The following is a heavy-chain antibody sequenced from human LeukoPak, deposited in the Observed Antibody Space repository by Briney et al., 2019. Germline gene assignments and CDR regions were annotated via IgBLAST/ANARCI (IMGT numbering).Heavy chain of an antibody. CDR3: ARVHYDFWSGNTIV. CDR1: GGSISSSSYY. D-gene: IGHD3-3*01. J-gene: IGHJ4*02. Sequence: SETLSLTCTVSGGSISSSSYYWGWIRQPPGKGLEWIGSIYYSGSTYYNPSLKSRVTISVDTSKNQFSLKLSSVTAADTAVYYCARVHYDFWSGNTIVWGQGTLVTVSS. CDR2: IYYSGST. V-gene: IGHV4-39*07.